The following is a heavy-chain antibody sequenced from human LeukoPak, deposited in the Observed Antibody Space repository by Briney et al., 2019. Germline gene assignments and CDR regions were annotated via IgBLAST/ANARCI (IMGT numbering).Heavy chain of an antibody. CDR1: GGSISCSSYY. V-gene: IGHV4-39*01. Sequence: SETLSLTCTVSGGSISCSSYYWGWIRQPPGKGLEWIGSIYYSGSTYYNPSLKGRVTISVDTSKNQFSLKLSSVTAADTAVYYCARLHYGDYGEDYWGQGTLVTVSS. J-gene: IGHJ4*02. D-gene: IGHD4-17*01. CDR3: ARLHYGDYGEDY. CDR2: IYYSGST.